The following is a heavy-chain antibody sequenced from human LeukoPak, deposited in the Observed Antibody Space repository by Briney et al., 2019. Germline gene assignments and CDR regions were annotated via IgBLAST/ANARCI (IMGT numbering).Heavy chain of an antibody. Sequence: PSETLSLTCTVSGGSVASTGCYWGWIRQAPGKGLEWVSAISASGDSTDHADSVKGRFTMSRDNSRNTLYLQMNSLRAEDTAVYYCGKGYYTYGNDYFDFWGQGTLVTVSS. CDR2: ISASGDST. CDR1: GGSVASTGCY. J-gene: IGHJ4*02. CDR3: GKGYYTYGNDYFDF. V-gene: IGHV3-23*01. D-gene: IGHD3-3*01.